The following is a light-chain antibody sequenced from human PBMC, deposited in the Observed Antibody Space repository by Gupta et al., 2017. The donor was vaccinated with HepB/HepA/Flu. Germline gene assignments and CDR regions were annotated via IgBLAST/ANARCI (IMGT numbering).Light chain of an antibody. CDR1: QSLVFSDGNTF. V-gene: IGKV2-30*01. CDR3: GQGTHWPT. Sequence: DVVLTQSPLSLPVTLGQPASISCRSSQSLVFSDGNTFLHWFQQRPGQSPRRLLYQVSKRDSGVPERFSGSGSGTDFTLRISRVEAEDVAIYYCGQGTHWPTFGGGTKVEIK. J-gene: IGKJ4*01. CDR2: QVS.